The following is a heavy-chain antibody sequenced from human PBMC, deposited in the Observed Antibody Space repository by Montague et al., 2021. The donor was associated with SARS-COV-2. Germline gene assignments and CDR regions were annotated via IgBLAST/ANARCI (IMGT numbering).Heavy chain of an antibody. D-gene: IGHD1-7*01. Sequence: SLRLSCPASGFTFSSYDMHWVRQATGKGLEWVSAIGTAGDTYYPGSVKGRFTISRENAKNSLYLQMNSLRAGDTAVYYCAGSQGITGTTHYYYGMDVWGQGTTVTVSS. CDR2: IGTAGDT. CDR3: AGSQGITGTTHYYYGMDV. V-gene: IGHV3-13*04. CDR1: GFTFSSYD. J-gene: IGHJ6*02.